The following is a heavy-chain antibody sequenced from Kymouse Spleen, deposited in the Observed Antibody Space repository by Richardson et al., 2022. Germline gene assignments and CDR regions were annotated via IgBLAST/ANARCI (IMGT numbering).Heavy chain of an antibody. CDR3: AKEVWFGESHNYGMDV. J-gene: IGHJ6*02. D-gene: IGHD3-10*01. CDR2: ISWNSGSI. V-gene: IGHV3-9*01. Sequence: EVQLVESGGGLVQPGRSLRLSCAASGFTFDDYAMHWVRQAPGKGLEWVSGISWNSGSIGYADSVKGRFTISRDNAKNSLYLQMNSLRAEDTALYYCAKEVWFGESHNYGMDVWGQGTTVTVSS. CDR1: GFTFDDYA.